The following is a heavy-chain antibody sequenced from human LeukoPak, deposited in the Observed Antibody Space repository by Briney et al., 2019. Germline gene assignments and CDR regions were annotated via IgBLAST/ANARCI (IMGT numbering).Heavy chain of an antibody. D-gene: IGHD6-13*01. Sequence: GGSLRLSCAASGFTFDDYAMHWVRQAPGKGLEWVSGISWNSGSIGYADSVKGRFTISRDNAKNSLYPQMNSLRAEDTALYYCAKDIRPAKQQLFPYFQHWGQGTLVTVSS. CDR3: AKDIRPAKQQLFPYFQH. V-gene: IGHV3-9*01. CDR2: ISWNSGSI. J-gene: IGHJ1*01. CDR1: GFTFDDYA.